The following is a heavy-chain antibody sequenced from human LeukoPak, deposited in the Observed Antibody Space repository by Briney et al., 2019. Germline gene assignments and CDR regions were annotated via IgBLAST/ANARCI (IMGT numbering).Heavy chain of an antibody. J-gene: IGHJ4*02. Sequence: PGGSLRLSCAASGFPFSSFAMTWVRQAPGKGLEWVSSITGSGDGTYFADSVKGRFTLSRDNSKNTLYLQMNSLRAEDTAIYYCAKGKQGTYDYWGQGTLVTVSS. D-gene: IGHD7-27*01. CDR3: AKGKQGTYDY. V-gene: IGHV3-23*01. CDR1: GFPFSSFA. CDR2: ITGSGDGT.